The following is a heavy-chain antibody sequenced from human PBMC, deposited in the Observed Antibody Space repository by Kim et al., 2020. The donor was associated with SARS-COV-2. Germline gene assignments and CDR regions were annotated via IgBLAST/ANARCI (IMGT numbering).Heavy chain of an antibody. D-gene: IGHD1-1*01. CDR3: SRGGYWVMGTTGTWYFDL. V-gene: IGHV7-4-1*02. CDR1: GYTFTGYA. CDR2: INTASGDP. J-gene: IGHJ2*01. Sequence: ASVKVSCKASGYTFTGYAINWVRQAPGQGLEWLGGINTASGDPKYAQGFTGRFLFSLDTSVSTAYLQITSLQAEDTAMYYCSRGGYWVMGTTGTWYFDLW.